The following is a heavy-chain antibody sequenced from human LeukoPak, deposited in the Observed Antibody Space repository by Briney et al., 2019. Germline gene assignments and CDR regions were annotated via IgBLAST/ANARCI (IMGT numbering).Heavy chain of an antibody. D-gene: IGHD3-22*01. V-gene: IGHV4-59*08. Sequence: ASETLSLTCTVSGGSISSYYWSWIRQPPGKGLEWIGYIYYSGSTNYNPSLKSRVTISVDTSKNQFSLKLSSVTAADTAVYYCARHARYDPPRDTYYYDSSGYYVDYWGQGTLVTVSS. CDR2: IYYSGST. CDR1: GGSISSYY. CDR3: ARHARYDPPRDTYYYDSSGYYVDY. J-gene: IGHJ4*02.